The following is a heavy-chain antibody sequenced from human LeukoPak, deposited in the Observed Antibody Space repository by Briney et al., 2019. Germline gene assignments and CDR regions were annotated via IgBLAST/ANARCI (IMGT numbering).Heavy chain of an antibody. J-gene: IGHJ5*02. D-gene: IGHD6-13*01. CDR2: INSDGSST. V-gene: IGHV3-74*01. CDR3: ARTRIAAAAPGESWFDP. Sequence: PGGSLRLSCAASGFTFSSYWMHWVRQAPGKGLVWVSRINSDGSSTSYADSVKGRFTISGDNAKNTLYLQMNSLRAEDTAVYYCARTRIAAAAPGESWFDPWGQGTLVTVSS. CDR1: GFTFSSYW.